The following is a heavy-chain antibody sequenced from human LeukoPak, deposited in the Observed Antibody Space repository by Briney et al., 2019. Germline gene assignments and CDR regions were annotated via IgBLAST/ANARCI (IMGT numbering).Heavy chain of an antibody. CDR2: IYYSGST. Sequence: PSETLSLTCTVSGGSISSYYWSWIRQPPGKGLEWIGYIYYSGSTNYNPSLKSRVTISVDTSKDQFSLKLSSVTAADTAVYYCARHQLTYYDILTGYGGFDYWGQGTLVTVSS. D-gene: IGHD3-9*01. CDR1: GGSISSYY. J-gene: IGHJ4*02. V-gene: IGHV4-59*08. CDR3: ARHQLTYYDILTGYGGFDY.